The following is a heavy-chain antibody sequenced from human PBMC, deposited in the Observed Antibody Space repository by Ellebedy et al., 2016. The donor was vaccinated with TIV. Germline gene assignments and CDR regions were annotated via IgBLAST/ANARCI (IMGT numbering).Heavy chain of an antibody. CDR2: IWYDGSYK. D-gene: IGHD6-6*01. CDR1: GFRFRGYG. V-gene: IGHV3-33*01. Sequence: GESLKISXAASGFRFRGYGMHWVRQAPGKGLEWVGVIWYDGSYKFYGGSVKGRFTISRDNSKDTLYLQMDSLRADDTAVYYCARDRRGMDVWGQGTTVTVSS. J-gene: IGHJ6*02. CDR3: ARDRRGMDV.